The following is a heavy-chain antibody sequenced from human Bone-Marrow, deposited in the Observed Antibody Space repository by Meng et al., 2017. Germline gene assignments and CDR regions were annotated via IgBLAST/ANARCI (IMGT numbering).Heavy chain of an antibody. CDR3: AKERLIYSSGWYWPRACD. CDR2: ISGSGGST. D-gene: IGHD6-19*01. Sequence: GESLKISCAASGFTFSSYAMSWVRQAPGKGLEWVSAISGSGGSTYYADSVKGRFTISRDNSKNTLYLQMNSLRAEDTAVYYCAKERLIYSSGWYWPRACDWGQGTLVTVSS. V-gene: IGHV3-23*01. J-gene: IGHJ4*02. CDR1: GFTFSSYA.